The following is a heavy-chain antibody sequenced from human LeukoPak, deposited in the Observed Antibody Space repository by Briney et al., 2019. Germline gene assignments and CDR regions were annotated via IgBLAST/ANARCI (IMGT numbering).Heavy chain of an antibody. Sequence: GASVKVSRKASGYTFTGNYIHWVRQAPGQGLEWMGWINPNSGGTNYAQKFQGRVTMTRDTSISTAYMELSRLRSDDTAVYYCARGKQGGPGYMDVWGKGTTVTVSS. J-gene: IGHJ6*03. CDR1: GYTFTGNY. V-gene: IGHV1-2*02. D-gene: IGHD2-15*01. CDR2: INPNSGGT. CDR3: ARGKQGGPGYMDV.